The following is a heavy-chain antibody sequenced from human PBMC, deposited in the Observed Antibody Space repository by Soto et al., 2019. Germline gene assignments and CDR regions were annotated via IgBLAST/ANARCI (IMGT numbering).Heavy chain of an antibody. CDR2: IYPGDSDT. CDR3: ARSHLVVVPAAIRTYYYYAMDV. CDR1: GHSFNTYS. D-gene: IGHD2-2*02. J-gene: IGHJ6*02. V-gene: IGHV5-51*01. Sequence: PKTSCKRTGHSFNTYSIGSVRQMPWKGHQRMRIIYPGDSDTRYSPSFQGQVTIAADKSSSTAYLQWSSLKASDTAMYHCARSHLVVVPAAIRTYYYYAMDVWGQGTTATDSS.